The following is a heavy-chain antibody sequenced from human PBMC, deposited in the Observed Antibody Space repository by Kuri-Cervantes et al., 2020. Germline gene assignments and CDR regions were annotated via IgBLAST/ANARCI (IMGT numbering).Heavy chain of an antibody. CDR2: INSDGSST. CDR1: GFTFSNAW. CDR3: ARHGKNDAFDI. D-gene: IGHD1-26*01. Sequence: GESLKISCAASGFTFSNAWMSWVRHAPGKGLVWVSRINSDGSSTSSADSVKGRFTISRDNAKNTLYLQMNSLRAEDTAVYYCARHGKNDAFDIWGQGTMVTVSS. J-gene: IGHJ3*02. V-gene: IGHV3-74*01.